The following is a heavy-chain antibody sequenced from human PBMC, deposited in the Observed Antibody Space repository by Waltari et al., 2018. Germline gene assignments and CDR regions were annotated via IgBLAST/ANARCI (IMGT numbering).Heavy chain of an antibody. CDR3: AREVRQIAAAGEGVD. Sequence: EVQLVETGGGLIQPGGSLRLSCAASGFTVSSNYMSWVRQAPGKGLDWVSVIYSGGSTYYADSVKGRFTISRDNSKNTLYLQMNSLRAEDTAVYYCAREVRQIAAAGEGVDWGQGTLVTVSS. CDR2: IYSGGST. V-gene: IGHV3-53*02. CDR1: GFTVSSNY. J-gene: IGHJ4*02. D-gene: IGHD6-13*01.